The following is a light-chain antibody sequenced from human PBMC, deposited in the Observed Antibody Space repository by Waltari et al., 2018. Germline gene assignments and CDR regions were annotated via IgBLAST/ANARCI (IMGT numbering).Light chain of an antibody. J-gene: IGLJ2*01. CDR2: DVS. V-gene: IGLV2-14*03. CDR3: SSYTSSGTVI. Sequence: QSALTQPASVSGSPGQSITISCTGTGSDVGSYVYVSWYQQHQGKGPKLMIFDVSNRTSGFSNRVSSSKSGNTATLTISRLQAEDEADYYCSSYTSSGTVIFGGGTKLTVL. CDR1: GSDVGSYVY.